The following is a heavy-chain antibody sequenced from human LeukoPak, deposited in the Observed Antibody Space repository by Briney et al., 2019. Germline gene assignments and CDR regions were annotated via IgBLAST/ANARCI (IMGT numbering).Heavy chain of an antibody. CDR3: AKGGSSGVAAAGDAFDM. J-gene: IGHJ3*02. CDR1: GFTFSSYA. V-gene: IGHV3-23*01. CDR2: LRGNGGGT. Sequence: GGSLRLSCAASGFTFSSYAMSWVRQAPGKGLEWVSALRGNGGGTYYGDSVKGRFTISRDNSKNTLYLQMDSLRAEDTAVYYCAKGGSSGVAAAGDAFDMWGQGTMVTVSS. D-gene: IGHD6-13*01.